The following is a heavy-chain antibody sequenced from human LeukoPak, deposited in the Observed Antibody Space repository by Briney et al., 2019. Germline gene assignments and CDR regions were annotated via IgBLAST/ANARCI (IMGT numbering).Heavy chain of an antibody. V-gene: IGHV4-30-4*01. CDR1: GGSISSGDHY. Sequence: SETLSLTCTVSGGSISSGDHYWXWIRQPPGKGLEWIAYIYYSGGTYYNPSLRSRVTISVDTSKNQFSLNLSSVTAADTAVYYCARGDSSSWSFKIWGQGTLVTVSS. CDR2: IYYSGGT. J-gene: IGHJ4*02. CDR3: ARGDSSSWSFKI. D-gene: IGHD6-13*01.